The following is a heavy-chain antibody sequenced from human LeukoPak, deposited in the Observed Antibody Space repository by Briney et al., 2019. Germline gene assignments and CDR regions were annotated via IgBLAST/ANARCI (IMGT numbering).Heavy chain of an antibody. CDR1: GFTFSSYS. V-gene: IGHV3-48*01. CDR3: ARGKMGYYGMDV. CDR2: ISGSGSSI. J-gene: IGHJ6*02. Sequence: GGSLRLSCAASGFTFSSYSMNWVRQAPGKGLEWVSYISGSGSSIYYADSVKGRFTISRDSAKNSLYLQMNSLRAEDTAVYYCARGKMGYYGMDVWGQGTTVTVSS. D-gene: IGHD2-8*01.